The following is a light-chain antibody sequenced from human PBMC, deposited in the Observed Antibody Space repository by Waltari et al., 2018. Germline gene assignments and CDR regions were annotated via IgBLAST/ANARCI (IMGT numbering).Light chain of an antibody. J-gene: IGKJ2*01. CDR2: GAS. Sequence: EIVLTQSPGTLSLSPGERATLSCRASQSVSSTYLAWYQQKAGQAPRPLIYGASSRATGIPDRFSGSGSGTDFTLTINRLEPDDFAVYYCQLYGSSPLFTFGQGTKLEI. V-gene: IGKV3-20*01. CDR1: QSVSSTY. CDR3: QLYGSSPLFT.